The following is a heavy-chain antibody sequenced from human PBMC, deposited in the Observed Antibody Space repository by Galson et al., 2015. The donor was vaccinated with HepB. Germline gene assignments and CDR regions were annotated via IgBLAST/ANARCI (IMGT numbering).Heavy chain of an antibody. CDR3: AREIRITMIVVEMSSDAFDI. CDR2: ISSSSSYT. Sequence: SLRLSCAASGFTFSDYYMSWIRQAPGKGLEWVSYISSSSSYTNYADSVKGRFTISRDNAKNSLYLQMNSLRAEDTAVYYCAREIRITMIVVEMSSDAFDIWGQGTMVTVSS. D-gene: IGHD3-22*01. V-gene: IGHV3-11*05. CDR1: GFTFSDYY. J-gene: IGHJ3*02.